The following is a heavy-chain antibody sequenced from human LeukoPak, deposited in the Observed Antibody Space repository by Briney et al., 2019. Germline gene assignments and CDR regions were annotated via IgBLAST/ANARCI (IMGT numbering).Heavy chain of an antibody. CDR1: GGTLNTYA. V-gene: IGHV1-69*04. D-gene: IGHD3-22*01. J-gene: IGHJ4*02. CDR2: IIPVLSIL. CDR3: ATDSTYYHDSSGYSFAY. Sequence: ASVKVSCKASGGTLNTYAISWVRQAPGLGLEGMGRIIPVLSILNYAQKFQGRVTITADKSTSTTYMELSGLRSEDTAVYYCATDSTYYHDSSGYSFAYWGQGTLVTVSS.